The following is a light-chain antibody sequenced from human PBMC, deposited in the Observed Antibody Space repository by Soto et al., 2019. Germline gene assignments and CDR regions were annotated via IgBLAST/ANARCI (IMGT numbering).Light chain of an antibody. J-gene: IGKJ1*01. CDR2: DAS. CDR3: QQYSSYSPRT. Sequence: DIQMTQSPSTLSASVGDRVTITCRASQSISTWLAWFQQKPGKAPKLLIYDASSLGSGVPSRFRGYGSGTAFTLTIGSLQPDDFATYDCQQYSSYSPRTFGQGTKVEIK. V-gene: IGKV1-5*01. CDR1: QSISTW.